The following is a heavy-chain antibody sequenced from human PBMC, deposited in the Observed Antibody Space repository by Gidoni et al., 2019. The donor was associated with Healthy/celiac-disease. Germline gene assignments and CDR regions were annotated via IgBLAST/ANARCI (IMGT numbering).Heavy chain of an antibody. D-gene: IGHD5-18*01. CDR2: INPSGGST. Sequence: QVQLVQSGAEVKKPWASPEVSCQASGYTCTSYYMNWVRQAPGQGLEWMGIINPSGGSTSYAQKFQGRVTMTRDTSTSTVYMELSSLRSEDTAVYYCARDVWYTAMVLGYWGQGTLVTVSS. V-gene: IGHV1-46*01. J-gene: IGHJ4*02. CDR1: GYTCTSYY. CDR3: ARDVWYTAMVLGY.